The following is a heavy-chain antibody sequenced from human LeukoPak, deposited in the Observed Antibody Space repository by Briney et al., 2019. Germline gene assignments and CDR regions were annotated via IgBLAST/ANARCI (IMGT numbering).Heavy chain of an antibody. J-gene: IGHJ4*02. D-gene: IGHD5-18*01. Sequence: PGGSLRLSCAASGFTFSSYWMHWVRQAPGKGLVWVSRINGDGTSTTYADSVKGRFTIFRDNAKNTLSLQMNSLRAEDTAVYNCARDSDGYPLDNWGQGNLVTVSS. V-gene: IGHV3-74*01. CDR1: GFTFSSYW. CDR3: ARDSDGYPLDN. CDR2: INGDGTST.